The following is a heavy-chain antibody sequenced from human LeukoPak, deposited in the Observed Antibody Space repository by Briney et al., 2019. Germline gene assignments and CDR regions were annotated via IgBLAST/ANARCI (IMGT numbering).Heavy chain of an antibody. CDR1: GYSFASYW. Sequence: GESLKISCQVSGYSFASYWITWVRQVPGKGLEWMGRIAPSDSYTNYNPSFEGHVTMSVEKSITTVYLQWSSLKASDTAMYYCVRQPPGVYDTTQNWFDPWGQGTLVTVSS. J-gene: IGHJ5*02. V-gene: IGHV5-10-1*01. CDR2: IAPSDSYT. CDR3: VRQPPGVYDTTQNWFDP. D-gene: IGHD3-22*01.